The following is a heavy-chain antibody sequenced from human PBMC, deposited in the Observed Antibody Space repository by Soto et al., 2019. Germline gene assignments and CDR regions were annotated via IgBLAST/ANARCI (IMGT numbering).Heavy chain of an antibody. Sequence: QVQLVESGGGVVQPGRSLRLSCAASRFTVSSHAMHWVRQAPGKGLEWVAVISHDGRQKHYVDSVKGRFTLSRDESDNTVYLQTNSLRPEDTAVYYCAKDVYFDSYYFDQWGQGTLVTVSS. J-gene: IGHJ4*02. CDR1: RFTVSSHA. CDR3: AKDVYFDSYYFDQ. V-gene: IGHV3-30*04. D-gene: IGHD3-9*01. CDR2: ISHDGRQK.